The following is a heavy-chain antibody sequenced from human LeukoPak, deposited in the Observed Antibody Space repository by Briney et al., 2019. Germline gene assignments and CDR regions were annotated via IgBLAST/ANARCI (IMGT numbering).Heavy chain of an antibody. CDR3: ARVRVTGYSNFAY. V-gene: IGHV3-66*01. D-gene: IGHD3-9*01. CDR1: GFTVSSNY. CDR2: IYSGGST. Sequence: RPGGSLGLSCAASGFTVSSNYMSWVRQAPGKGLEWVSVIYSGGSTYYADSVKGRFTISRDNSKNTLYLQMSSLRAEDTAVYYCARVRVTGYSNFAYWGQGTPVTVSS. J-gene: IGHJ4*02.